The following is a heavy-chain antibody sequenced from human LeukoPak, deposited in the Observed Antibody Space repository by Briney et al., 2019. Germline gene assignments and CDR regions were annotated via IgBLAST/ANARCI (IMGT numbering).Heavy chain of an antibody. J-gene: IGHJ6*03. D-gene: IGHD4-11*01. CDR2: ISGSGGST. CDR3: AEIYYSNYFGEDYYYYYMDV. CDR1: GFTFSSYA. Sequence: GGSLRLSCAASGFTFSSYAMSWVRQAPGKGLEWVSAISGSGGSTYYADSVKGRFTISRDNSKNTLYLQMNSLRAEDTAVYYCAEIYYSNYFGEDYYYYYMDVWGKGTTVTVSS. V-gene: IGHV3-23*01.